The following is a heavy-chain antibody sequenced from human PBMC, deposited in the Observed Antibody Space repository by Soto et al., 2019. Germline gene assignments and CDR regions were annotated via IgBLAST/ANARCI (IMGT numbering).Heavy chain of an antibody. Sequence: SVKVSCKASGGTFSSYAISWVRQAPGQGLEWMGGIIPIFGTANYAQKFQGRVTITADKSTSTAYMELSSLRSEDTAVYYCARDKIRGYYYYYYGMDVWGQGTTVTVS. D-gene: IGHD3-10*01. V-gene: IGHV1-69*06. CDR2: IIPIFGTA. J-gene: IGHJ6*02. CDR3: ARDKIRGYYYYYYGMDV. CDR1: GGTFSSYA.